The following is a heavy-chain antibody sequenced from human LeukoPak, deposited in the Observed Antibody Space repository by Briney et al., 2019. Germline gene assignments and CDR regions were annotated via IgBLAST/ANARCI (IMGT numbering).Heavy chain of an antibody. D-gene: IGHD3-10*01. CDR3: AKDITAGGSGSSAFDI. V-gene: IGHV3-9*01. CDR2: ISWNSGSI. J-gene: IGHJ3*02. Sequence: GGSLRLSCAASGFTFDDYAMHWARQAPGKGLEWVSGISWNSGSIGYADSVKGRFTISRDNAKNSLYLQMNSLRAEDTALYYCAKDITAGGSGSSAFDIWGQGTMVTVSS. CDR1: GFTFDDYA.